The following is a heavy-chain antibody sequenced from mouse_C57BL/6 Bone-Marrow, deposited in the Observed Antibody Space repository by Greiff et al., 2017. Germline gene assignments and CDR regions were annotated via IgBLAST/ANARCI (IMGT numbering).Heavy chain of an antibody. Sequence: QVQLQQSGAELVRPGASVKLSCKASGYTFTSYGISWVKQRTGQGLEWIGEIYPRSGNTYYNEKFKGKATLTADKSSSTAYMELRSLTSEDSAVYFCARGRITTVVAYFDYWGQGTTLTVSS. CDR1: GYTFTSYG. J-gene: IGHJ2*01. CDR2: IYPRSGNT. CDR3: ARGRITTVVAYFDY. D-gene: IGHD1-1*01. V-gene: IGHV1-81*01.